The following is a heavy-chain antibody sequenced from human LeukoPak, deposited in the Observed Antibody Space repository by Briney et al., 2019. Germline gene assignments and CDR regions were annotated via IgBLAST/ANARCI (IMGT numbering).Heavy chain of an antibody. CDR1: VYSFSKHG. J-gene: IGHJ4*02. CDR3: GKDQGYSYDDY. D-gene: IGHD5-18*01. Sequence: PGGSLRLSCAVSVYSFSKHGMHWVCQAPGKGLERVAFIRSDGSNKYYADSVKGRLTISSDNSKNTLYLQMNSLRAEDTSVYYCGKDQGYSYDDYWGQGTLVTVSS. CDR2: IRSDGSNK. V-gene: IGHV3-30*02.